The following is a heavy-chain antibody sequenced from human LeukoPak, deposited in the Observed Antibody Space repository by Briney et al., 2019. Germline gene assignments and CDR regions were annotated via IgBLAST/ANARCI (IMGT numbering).Heavy chain of an antibody. Sequence: PGGSLRLSCAASGLTISSYAMSWVRQAPGKALEWVSGISGSGGSTYYADSVKGRFTISRDNSKNTLYLQMNSLRAEDTAMYYCATTLLRASTYMDVWGKGTTVTVSS. CDR2: ISGSGGST. CDR3: ATTLLRASTYMDV. D-gene: IGHD1-1*01. CDR1: GLTISSYA. V-gene: IGHV3-23*01. J-gene: IGHJ6*03.